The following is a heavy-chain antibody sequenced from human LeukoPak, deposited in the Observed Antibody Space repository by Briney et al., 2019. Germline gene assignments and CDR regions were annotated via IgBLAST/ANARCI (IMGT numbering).Heavy chain of an antibody. CDR1: GGSISSYY. CDR3: VRDRNSNLRLGF. D-gene: IGHD5-12*01. CDR2: IYDSGST. J-gene: IGHJ4*02. V-gene: IGHV4-59*01. Sequence: SETLSLTCTVSGGSISSYYWSWIRQPPGKGLEWIGYIYDSGSTNYNPSLKSRVTISVDTSKNQFSLKLSSVTAADTAVYYCVRDRNSNLRLGFWGQGTLVTVSS.